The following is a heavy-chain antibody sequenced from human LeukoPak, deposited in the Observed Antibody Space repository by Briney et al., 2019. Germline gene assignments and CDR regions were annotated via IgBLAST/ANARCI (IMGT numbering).Heavy chain of an antibody. CDR2: IYHSGST. V-gene: IGHV4-4*02. J-gene: IGHJ2*01. Sequence: SETLSLTCAVSGGSISSSNWWSWVRQPPGKGLEWIGEIYHSGSTNYNPSLKSRVTISVDKSKNQFSLKLSSVTAADTAVYYCARDVTGFGESHWYFDLWGRGTLVTVSS. CDR1: GGSISSSNW. D-gene: IGHD3-10*01. CDR3: ARDVTGFGESHWYFDL.